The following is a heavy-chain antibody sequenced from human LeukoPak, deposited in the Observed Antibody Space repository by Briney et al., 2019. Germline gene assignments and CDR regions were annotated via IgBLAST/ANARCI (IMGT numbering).Heavy chain of an antibody. J-gene: IGHJ4*02. V-gene: IGHV3-30*18. CDR3: AKGYGLYHLHY. D-gene: IGHD5-18*01. Sequence: GGSLRLSCGASGFTFSSYGMHWVRQAPGKGLEGVAVISYDGSNKYYADSVKGRFSISGDNSKNTLYLQMNSLRIEDTAVYYCAKGYGLYHLHYWGEGPLVPVSS. CDR2: ISYDGSNK. CDR1: GFTFSSYG.